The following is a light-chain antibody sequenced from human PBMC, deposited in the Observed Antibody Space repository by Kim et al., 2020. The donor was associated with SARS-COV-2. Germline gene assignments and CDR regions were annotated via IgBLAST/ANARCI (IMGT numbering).Light chain of an antibody. CDR2: GAS. CDR1: QSGRGSY. Sequence: PGERATLSCRASQSGRGSYLAWYQQQKPGQAPRLLIYGASSRATGIPDRFSGSGSGTDFTLTISRLEPEDFAVYYCQQYGNAPDTFGQGTRLEIK. J-gene: IGKJ5*01. V-gene: IGKV3-20*01. CDR3: QQYGNAPDT.